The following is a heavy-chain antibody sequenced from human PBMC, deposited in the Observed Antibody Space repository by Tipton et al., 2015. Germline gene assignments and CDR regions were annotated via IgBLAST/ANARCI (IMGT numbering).Heavy chain of an antibody. D-gene: IGHD3-10*01. CDR2: INSDGSST. V-gene: IGHV3-74*01. J-gene: IGHJ5*02. CDR3: ARDLSVRGERLDP. Sequence: SLRLSCAASGFTFSSYWMHWVRQAPGKGLVWVSRINSDGSSTNYADSVKGRFTISRDNAKNTVYLQMNSLRVEDTAVYYCARDLSVRGERLDPWGQGTLVTVSS. CDR1: GFTFSSYW.